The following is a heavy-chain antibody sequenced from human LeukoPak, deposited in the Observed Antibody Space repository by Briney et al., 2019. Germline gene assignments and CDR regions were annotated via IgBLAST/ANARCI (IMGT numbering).Heavy chain of an antibody. V-gene: IGHV3-53*01. Sequence: GGSLRLSCAASGFTFDDYAMHWVRQAPGKGLEWVSVIYSGGSTYYADSVKGRFTISRDNSKNTLYLQMNSLGAEDTAVYYCARDQGYYDSSGYFDYWGQGTLVTVSS. J-gene: IGHJ4*02. CDR3: ARDQGYYDSSGYFDY. CDR1: GFTFDDYA. CDR2: IYSGGST. D-gene: IGHD3-22*01.